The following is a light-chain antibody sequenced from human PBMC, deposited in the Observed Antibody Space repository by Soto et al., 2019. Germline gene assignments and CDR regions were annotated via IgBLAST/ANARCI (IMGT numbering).Light chain of an antibody. CDR2: AAS. CDR1: QRISTY. J-gene: IGKJ1*01. V-gene: IGKV1-39*01. CDR3: QQSYSTPRT. Sequence: DIQMTQSPSSLSASVGDRVTITCRASQRISTYLNWYQQIPGKAPKLLIFAASNLQSGVPSRFSGSGSVTDFTLTISSLQPEDFATYYCQQSYSTPRTFGQGAKVEIK.